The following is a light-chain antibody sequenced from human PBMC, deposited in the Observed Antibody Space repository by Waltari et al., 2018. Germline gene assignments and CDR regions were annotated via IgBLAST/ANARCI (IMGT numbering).Light chain of an antibody. CDR2: GAS. J-gene: IGKJ4*01. Sequence: DIVLTQSPGTLSLSPGERVTLSCRASQTLSSSYLAWYQQKPGQAPRLLIYGASSRATGIPDKFSGSGSGTDFTLTISRLEAEDFAVYYCQQYGNSPPTFGGGTKVEIK. CDR3: QQYGNSPPT. V-gene: IGKV3-20*01. CDR1: QTLSSSY.